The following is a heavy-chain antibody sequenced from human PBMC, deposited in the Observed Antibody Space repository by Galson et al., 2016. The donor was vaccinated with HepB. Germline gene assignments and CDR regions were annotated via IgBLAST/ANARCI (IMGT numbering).Heavy chain of an antibody. V-gene: IGHV3-30*18. D-gene: IGHD2-21*02. Sequence: SLRLSCAVSGFTFSSYGMHWVRQAPGKGLEWVAVISDDGSSKYYVLSVKGRFSISRDNSKDMLYLQMDSLRPEDTAVYYCAKSRHATPIDFIFNRWGQGTLVTVSS. CDR2: ISDDGSSK. CDR3: AKSRHATPIDFIFNR. J-gene: IGHJ5*02. CDR1: GFTFSSYG.